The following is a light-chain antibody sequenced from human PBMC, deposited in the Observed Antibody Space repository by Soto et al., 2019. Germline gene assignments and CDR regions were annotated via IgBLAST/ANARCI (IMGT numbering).Light chain of an antibody. Sequence: QSVLTQPPSVSGAPGQRVTISCTGSSSNIGTGYDVHWYQQLPGTAPKLLIYANNNRPSGVPDRFSGSKSGTSAFLAITGLQAEDEADYYCQSYDSSLSSWVFGGGTKVTVL. J-gene: IGLJ3*02. CDR3: QSYDSSLSSWV. CDR2: ANN. V-gene: IGLV1-40*01. CDR1: SSNIGTGYD.